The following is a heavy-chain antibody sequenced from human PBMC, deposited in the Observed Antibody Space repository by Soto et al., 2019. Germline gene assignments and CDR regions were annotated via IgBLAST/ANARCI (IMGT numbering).Heavy chain of an antibody. CDR2: IKQDGSEK. Sequence: GGSLRLSCAASGFTFSSYWMSWVRQAPGKGLEWVANIKQDGSEKYYVDSVKGRFTISRDNAKNSLYLQMNSLRAEDTAVYYCAREVAEWLPALDVWGKGTTVTVSS. J-gene: IGHJ6*04. D-gene: IGHD3-3*01. V-gene: IGHV3-7*01. CDR1: GFTFSSYW. CDR3: AREVAEWLPALDV.